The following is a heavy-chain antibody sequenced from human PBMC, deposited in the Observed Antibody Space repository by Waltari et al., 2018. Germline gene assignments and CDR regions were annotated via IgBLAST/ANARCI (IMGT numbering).Heavy chain of an antibody. V-gene: IGHV1-24*01. Sequence: VQLVQSGTEVKKPGASVKVSCKISGYTLSEVNIHWVRQAHGKGREWMGGVDREEDETIDAQKLKGRVIVTEDTSTDIAYMELRNLKSEDTAVYFCATEIVGYGSNWYFDYWGQGTLVIVSS. CDR1: GYTLSEVN. CDR3: ATEIVGYGSNWYFDY. CDR2: VDREEDET. D-gene: IGHD2-2*01. J-gene: IGHJ4*02.